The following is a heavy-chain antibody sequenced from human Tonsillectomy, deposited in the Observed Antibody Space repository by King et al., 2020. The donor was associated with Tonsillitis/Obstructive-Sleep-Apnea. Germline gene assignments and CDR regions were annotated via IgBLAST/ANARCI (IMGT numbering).Heavy chain of an antibody. V-gene: IGHV3-33*01. CDR3: ARELTIFGVVTYSYGMDV. CDR2: IWYDGSNK. CDR1: GFTFSSYG. Sequence: VQLVESGGGVVQPGRSLRLSCAASGFTFSSYGMHWVRQAPGKGLEWVAVIWYDGSNKYYADSVKGRFTISRDNSKNTLYLQMNSLRAEDTAVYYCARELTIFGVVTYSYGMDVWGQGTTVTVSS. D-gene: IGHD3-3*01. J-gene: IGHJ6*02.